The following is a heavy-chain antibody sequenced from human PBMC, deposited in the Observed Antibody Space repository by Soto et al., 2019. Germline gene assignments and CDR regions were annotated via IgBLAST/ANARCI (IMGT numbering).Heavy chain of an antibody. D-gene: IGHD2-21*01. CDR1: GLSFSDYY. CDR3: ESHNLVLLPGHGGPFPFDY. Sequence: QVQLVESGGGVVKPGGSLRLSCAASGLSFSDYYMAWIRQAPGKGLEWLSYISSSGDGTYYADSVKGRFTISRDNAKNSLYLQMNSLRAEDTAVYYCESHNLVLLPGHGGPFPFDYWGQGTLVTVSS. V-gene: IGHV3-11*01. J-gene: IGHJ4*02. CDR2: ISSSGDGT.